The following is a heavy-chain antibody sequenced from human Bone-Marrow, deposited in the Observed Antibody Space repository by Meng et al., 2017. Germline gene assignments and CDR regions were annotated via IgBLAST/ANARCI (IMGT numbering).Heavy chain of an antibody. CDR2: MNPNNGDT. V-gene: IGHV1-8*01. D-gene: IGHD3-10*01. Sequence: ASVKVSCKTSGYTFSTHEINWVRQATGQGLEWMGWMNPNNGDTGYAQKFQGRITMTRNTSISTVYMELSSLRSEDTAVYYCARVAFQISMIRAVSVLDPWGRGSLVTVSS. CDR3: ARVAFQISMIRAVSVLDP. CDR1: GYTFSTHE. J-gene: IGHJ5*02.